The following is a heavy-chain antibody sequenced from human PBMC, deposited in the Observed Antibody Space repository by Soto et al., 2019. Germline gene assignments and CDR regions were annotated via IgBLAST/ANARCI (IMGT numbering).Heavy chain of an antibody. CDR2: ILYDGNNK. CDR3: ARGLHSLFDY. J-gene: IGHJ4*02. CDR1: GFTFSNYG. D-gene: IGHD2-21*01. Sequence: QVQLVESGGGVVQPGGSLRLSCAASGFTFSNYGMHWVRQAPGKGLEWVAVILYDGNNKYYADSVKGRFTISRDNSNHTLYVQMTSLRAEDTAVYYCARGLHSLFDYWGQGTLVTVSS. V-gene: IGHV3-33*01.